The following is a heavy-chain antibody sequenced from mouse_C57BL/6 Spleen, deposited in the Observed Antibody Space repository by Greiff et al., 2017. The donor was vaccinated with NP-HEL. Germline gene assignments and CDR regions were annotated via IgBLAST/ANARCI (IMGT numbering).Heavy chain of an antibody. V-gene: IGHV1-19*01. D-gene: IGHD1-1*01. J-gene: IGHJ3*01. Sequence: EVQLQQSGPVLVKPGASVKMSCKASGYTFTDYYMNWVKQSHGKSLEWIGVINPYNGGTSYNQKFKGKATLTVDKSSSTAYMELNSLTSEDSAVYYCARGPYYYGSSPAWFAYWGQGTLVTVSA. CDR2: INPYNGGT. CDR1: GYTFTDYY. CDR3: ARGPYYYGSSPAWFAY.